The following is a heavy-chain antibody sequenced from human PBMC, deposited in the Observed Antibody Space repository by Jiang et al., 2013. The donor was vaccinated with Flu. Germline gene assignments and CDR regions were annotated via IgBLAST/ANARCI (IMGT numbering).Heavy chain of an antibody. Sequence: TLSLTCSVSGGSISSETYYWVWIRQPPREGGWSGLGVSIIWGHLLQPSLKSRVTLSVDTSKNHFSLKLKFVTAADTAVYYCARAEKYSGFELPYFVYWGQGIPVTVSS. D-gene: IGHD5-12*01. CDR2: SIIWGH. CDR3: ARAEKYSGFELPYFVY. J-gene: IGHJ4*02. V-gene: IGHV4-39*07. CDR1: GGSISSETYY.